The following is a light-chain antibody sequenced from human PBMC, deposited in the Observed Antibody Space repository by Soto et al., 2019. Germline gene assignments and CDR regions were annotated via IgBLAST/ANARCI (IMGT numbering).Light chain of an antibody. CDR3: AAWDDSLSGPV. CDR2: NNN. V-gene: IGLV1-44*01. J-gene: IGLJ3*02. Sequence: QSVLTQPPSASGTPGQRVTISCSGSRASIGSNTVTWYQHLPGAAPKLLVYNNNQRPSGVPDRFSGSKSDTSASLAISGLQFEDEAVYYCAAWDDSLSGPVFGGGTKLTLL. CDR1: RASIGSNT.